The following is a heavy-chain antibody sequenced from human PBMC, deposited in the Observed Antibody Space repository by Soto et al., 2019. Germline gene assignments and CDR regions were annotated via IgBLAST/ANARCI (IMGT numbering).Heavy chain of an antibody. CDR2: IWYDGRKK. Sequence: QVQLVESGGGVVQPGRSLRLSCAGSGFTFSSYGMHWVRRAPGKGLEWVAVIWYDGRKKYYADSVRGRFTISRDNSKNTLYFQMNSLRVEDTAVYYCARWRDGYNLDLWGQGTQVTVSS. CDR3: ARWRDGYNLDL. CDR1: GFTFSSYG. V-gene: IGHV3-33*01. J-gene: IGHJ5*02. D-gene: IGHD5-12*01.